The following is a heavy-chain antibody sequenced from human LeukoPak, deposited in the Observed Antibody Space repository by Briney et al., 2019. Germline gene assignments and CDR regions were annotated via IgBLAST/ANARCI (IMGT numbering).Heavy chain of an antibody. V-gene: IGHV3-74*01. CDR2: INSDGTTT. D-gene: IGHD3-22*01. CDR1: GFIFSNYW. J-gene: IGHJ4*02. CDR3: ARIRGGYYSDF. Sequence: GGSLRLSCVASGFIFSNYWMYWVRQAPGKGLVWVSRINSDGTTTTYADSVKDRFTISRDNAKNTLYLQMSSLTAEDTAVYYCARIRGGYYSDFWGQGTLVTVSS.